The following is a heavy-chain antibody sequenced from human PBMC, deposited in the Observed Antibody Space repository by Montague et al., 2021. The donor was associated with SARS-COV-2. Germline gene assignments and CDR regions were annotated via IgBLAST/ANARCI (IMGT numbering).Heavy chain of an antibody. CDR3: ARFTSTGSGSYYIFDY. CDR2: IYHDGST. Sequence: SETLSLTCTVSGGGSISSSHWWSWVRQPPGKGLEWIGEIYHDGSTNYNPSLKSRLTILVDKSKNQFSLKLSSVTAADTAVYYCARFTSTGSGSYYIFDYWGQGTLVTVSS. D-gene: IGHD1-26*01. J-gene: IGHJ4*02. V-gene: IGHV4-4*02. CDR1: GGGSISSSHW.